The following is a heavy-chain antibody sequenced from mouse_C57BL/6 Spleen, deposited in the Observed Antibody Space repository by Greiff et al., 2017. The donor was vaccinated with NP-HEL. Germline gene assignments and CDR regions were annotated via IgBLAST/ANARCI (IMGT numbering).Heavy chain of an antibody. D-gene: IGHD2-4*01. CDR2: IYPRDGST. J-gene: IGHJ2*01. CDR3: AGGKYDYDVDY. CDR1: GYTFTSYD. V-gene: IGHV1-85*01. Sequence: QVHVKQSGPELVKPGASVKLSCKASGYTFTSYDINWVKQRPGQGLEWIGWIYPRDGSTKYNEKFKGKATLTVDTSSSTAYMELHSLTSEDSAVYFCAGGKYDYDVDYWGQGTTLTVSS.